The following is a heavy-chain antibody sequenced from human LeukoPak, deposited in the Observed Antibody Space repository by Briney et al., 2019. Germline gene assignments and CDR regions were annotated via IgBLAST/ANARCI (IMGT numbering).Heavy chain of an antibody. CDR1: GGSISSYY. Sequence: KPSETLSLTCTVSGGSISSYYWSWIRQPPGKGLEWIGYIYYSGSTNYNPSLKSRVTISVDTSKNQFSLKLSSVTAADTAVYYCASSPHYGFRYWGQGTLVTVSS. CDR3: ASSPHYGFRY. CDR2: IYYSGST. J-gene: IGHJ4*02. V-gene: IGHV4-59*01. D-gene: IGHD3-10*01.